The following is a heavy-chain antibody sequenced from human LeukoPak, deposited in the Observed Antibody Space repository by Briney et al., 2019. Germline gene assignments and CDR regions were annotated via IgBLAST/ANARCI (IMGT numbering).Heavy chain of an antibody. V-gene: IGHV3-7*01. D-gene: IGHD3-22*01. CDR3: ARDPQYSYDDTGTFDS. CDR1: GFTFPNYW. CDR2: IKQDGSET. Sequence: PGGSLRLPCAASGFTFPNYWMSWVRLAPGRGLEWVANIKQDGSETYYLDSVKGRFTVSRDNARNSLYLQMNTLRAEDTAVYYCARDPQYSYDDTGTFDSWGQGTLVTVSS. J-gene: IGHJ4*02.